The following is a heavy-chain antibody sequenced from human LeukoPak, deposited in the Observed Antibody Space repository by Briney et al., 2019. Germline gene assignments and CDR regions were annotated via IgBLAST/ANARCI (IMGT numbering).Heavy chain of an antibody. V-gene: IGHV4-34*01. J-gene: IGHJ4*02. CDR2: INHSGST. Sequence: TSETLSFTCAVYGGSFSGYYWSWIRQPPGKGLEWIGEINHSGSTNYNPSLKSRVTISVDTSKNQFSLKLSSVTAADTAVYYCARGRFAARHYFDYWGQGTLVTVSS. CDR3: ARGRFAARHYFDY. D-gene: IGHD6-6*01. CDR1: GGSFSGYY.